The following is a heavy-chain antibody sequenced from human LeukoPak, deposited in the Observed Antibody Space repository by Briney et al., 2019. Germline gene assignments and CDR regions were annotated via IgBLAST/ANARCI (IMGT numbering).Heavy chain of an antibody. Sequence: LSLTCTVPGASISSYYWSWIRQAPGKGLEWLSYISSGGDSIYYADSVKGRFTISRDNAKNSVSLQMNSLRAEDTAVYYCASGSYGSGFYYFYYMDVWGKGTTVTVSS. J-gene: IGHJ6*03. D-gene: IGHD3-10*01. CDR1: GASISSYY. CDR3: ASGSYGSGFYYFYYMDV. CDR2: ISSGGDSI. V-gene: IGHV3-11*04.